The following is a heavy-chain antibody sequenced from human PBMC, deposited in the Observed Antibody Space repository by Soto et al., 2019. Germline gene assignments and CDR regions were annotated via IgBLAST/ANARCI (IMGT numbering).Heavy chain of an antibody. Sequence: LRLSSASCGVSFLIYGMNGGFQAPGKGLEWVSSISSSSSYIYYADSVKGRFTISRDNAKNSLYLQMNSLRAEDTAVYYCARDIAARRYYYYGLDVWGQRPTVTVSS. V-gene: IGHV3-21*01. CDR3: ARDIAARRYYYYGLDV. J-gene: IGHJ6*02. CDR2: ISSSSSYI. CDR1: GVSFLIYG. D-gene: IGHD6-6*01.